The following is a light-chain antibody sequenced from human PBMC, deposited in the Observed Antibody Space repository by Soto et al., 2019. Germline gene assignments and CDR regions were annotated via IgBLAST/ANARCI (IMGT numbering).Light chain of an antibody. J-gene: IGKJ2*01. CDR2: GAC. Sequence: EIVLTQSPGTLSLSPGERATLSCRASQSVSSSSLAWYQQKPGQAPRLLIYGACSRATGIPDRFSGSGSGTDFSLTISRLEPEDFAVYYCQQYGSSPPMYTFGQGTKLEIK. CDR3: QQYGSSPPMYT. CDR1: QSVSSSS. V-gene: IGKV3-20*01.